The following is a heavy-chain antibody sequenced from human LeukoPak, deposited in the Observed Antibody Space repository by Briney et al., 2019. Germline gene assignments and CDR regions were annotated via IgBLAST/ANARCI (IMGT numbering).Heavy chain of an antibody. CDR1: GFRISRTHF. D-gene: IGHD6-19*01. CDR2: VFHTGIT. Sequence: SETLSLTCVVSGFRISRTHFWGWIRQAPGKEMEWLGCVFHTGITYYNPSVRGRVTISVDTSNNQFSLNLYSATAADTAVYYCARVAAGNTMFDFWGRGTLVAVSS. V-gene: IGHV4-38-2*01. CDR3: ARVAAGNTMFDF. J-gene: IGHJ4*02.